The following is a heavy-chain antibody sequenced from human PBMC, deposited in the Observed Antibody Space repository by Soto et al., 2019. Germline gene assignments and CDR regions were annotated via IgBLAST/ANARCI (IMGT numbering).Heavy chain of an antibody. J-gene: IGHJ5*02. V-gene: IGHV4-59*01. CDR3: ATTVDADAYRWFDP. D-gene: IGHD4-4*01. Sequence: QVQLQESGPGLVRPSETLSLTCTVSGGSMNRYYWSWIRQTPEKGLEWIGYIYYTGSTKYNPSLKSRVTISGDMSKNQFYLKLSSVTAADTAVYYCATTVDADAYRWFDPWGQGTLVTVSS. CDR2: IYYTGST. CDR1: GGSMNRYY.